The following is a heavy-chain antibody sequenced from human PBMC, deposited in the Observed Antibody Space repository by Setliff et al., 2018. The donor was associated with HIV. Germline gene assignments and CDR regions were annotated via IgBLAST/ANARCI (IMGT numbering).Heavy chain of an antibody. D-gene: IGHD3-22*01. V-gene: IGHV3-21*01. J-gene: IGHJ4*02. Sequence: LRLSCVTSGFTFTSHSMNWVRLRPGKGLEWVASISGSGTYTHYADSVRGRFTVSRGNAKNSLWLQLDSLKVEDTALYFCVRSLSGNSSTYYWAFDFWGQGAPVTVSS. CDR1: GFTFTSHS. CDR3: VRSLSGNSSTYYWAFDF. CDR2: ISGSGTYT.